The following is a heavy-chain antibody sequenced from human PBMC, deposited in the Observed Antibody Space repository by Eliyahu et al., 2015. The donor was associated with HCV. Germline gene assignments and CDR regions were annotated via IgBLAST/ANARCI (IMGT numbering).Heavy chain of an antibody. J-gene: IGHJ4*02. CDR2: IYTGGTT. CDR3: ARDLLGLYYFNY. V-gene: IGHV3-53*01. Sequence: EVQLVESGGGLIQPGGSLRLSCAASGFTISKTYIHWVRQAPGKGLEWVSVIYTGGTTYYADSVKGRFTISRDTSKNTLYLQMNSLRSEDTAVYYCARDLLGLYYFNYWGQGTLVTVSS. D-gene: IGHD1-7*01. CDR1: GFTISKTY.